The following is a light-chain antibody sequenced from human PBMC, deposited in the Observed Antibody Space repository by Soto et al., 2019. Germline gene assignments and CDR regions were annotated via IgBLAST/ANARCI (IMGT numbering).Light chain of an antibody. CDR2: GNN. V-gene: IGLV1-40*01. CDR3: CSYAGHTNVL. Sequence: QSVLTQPPSVSGAPGQSVTISCTGSSSNIGAGYDVHWYQQLPGAAPKLLIYGNNNRPSGVPDRFSGSNSGTSASLAVSGLQAEDEADYYCCSYAGHTNVLFGGGTKLTVL. J-gene: IGLJ2*01. CDR1: SSNIGAGYD.